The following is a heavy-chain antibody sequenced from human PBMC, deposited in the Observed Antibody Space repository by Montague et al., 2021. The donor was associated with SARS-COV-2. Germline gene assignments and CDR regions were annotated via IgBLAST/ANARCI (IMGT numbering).Heavy chain of an antibody. CDR1: GFNVDEYG. D-gene: IGHD3-10*01. Sequence: SLRLSCAASGFNVDEYGLSWVRQAPGKGLQWVAGVKWNVGSPDYGYSXXVRFTISRDSAKNSLYLQMDSLRAEDTAFYYCGRLSSSTYYGYIDFWGQGTLVTVSS. CDR3: GRLSSSTYYGYIDF. J-gene: IGHJ4*02. V-gene: IGHV3-20*04. CDR2: VKWNVGSP.